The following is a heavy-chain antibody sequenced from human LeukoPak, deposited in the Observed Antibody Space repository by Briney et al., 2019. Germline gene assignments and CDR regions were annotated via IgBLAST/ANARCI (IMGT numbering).Heavy chain of an antibody. CDR2: INPDSGGT. D-gene: IGHD2-2*01. J-gene: IGHJ4*02. CDR1: AYTFTGHH. CDR3: ARHTSTYLDQ. Sequence: ASGKISCKASAYTFTGHHLHWVRQAPGQVLEWMGWINPDSGGTRYAQKFQGRVTMTRDTSTSTAYMELSRLGSDDTAVYFCARHTSTYLDQWGQGALVTVSS. V-gene: IGHV1-2*02.